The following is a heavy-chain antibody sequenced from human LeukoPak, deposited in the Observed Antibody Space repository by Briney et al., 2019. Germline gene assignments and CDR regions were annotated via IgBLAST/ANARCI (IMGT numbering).Heavy chain of an antibody. CDR1: GGSISSSSYY. V-gene: IGHV4-39*07. D-gene: IGHD6-13*01. CDR2: IYYSGST. J-gene: IGHJ6*03. CDR3: ARQAAAGSLYYYYYYMDV. Sequence: SETLSLTCTVSGGSISSSSYYWDWIRQPPGKGLEWIGSIYYSGSTFYNPSLKSRVTISVDTSKNQFSLKLSSVTAADTAVYYCARQAAAGSLYYYYYYMDVWGKGTTVTISS.